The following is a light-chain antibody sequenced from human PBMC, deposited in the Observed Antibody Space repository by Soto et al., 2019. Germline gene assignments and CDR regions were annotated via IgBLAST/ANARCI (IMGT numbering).Light chain of an antibody. CDR2: SAS. V-gene: IGKV1-39*01. CDR3: QQSYSTPMYT. CDR1: QSISSY. J-gene: IGKJ2*01. Sequence: DIQMTQSPSSLSASVGDRVTITCRASQSISSYLNWYQQKPEKAPKLLIYSASSWQSGVASRFSGSGSGTDFTLTISSLQPEDFATYYCQQSYSTPMYTFGQGTKLEIK.